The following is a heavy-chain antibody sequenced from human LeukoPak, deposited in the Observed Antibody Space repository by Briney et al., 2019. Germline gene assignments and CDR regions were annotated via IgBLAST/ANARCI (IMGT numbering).Heavy chain of an antibody. CDR1: GYTFTSYG. CDR2: ISAYNGDT. CDR3: ARTSHYVDIAATIPYGIYYFDY. V-gene: IGHV1-18*01. J-gene: IGHJ4*02. Sequence: ASVKVSCKASGYTFTSYGINGVRQAPGQGLEGMGWISAYNGDTNYAQKLRGRVTMTTDTSTSTDYMELRSLRYDDTAVYYCARTSHYVDIAATIPYGIYYFDYWGQGTLVTVSS. D-gene: IGHD5-12*01.